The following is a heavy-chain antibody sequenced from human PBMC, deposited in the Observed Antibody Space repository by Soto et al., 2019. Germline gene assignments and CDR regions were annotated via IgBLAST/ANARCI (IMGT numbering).Heavy chain of an antibody. V-gene: IGHV3-23*01. J-gene: IGHJ4*02. CDR2: ISGSGGST. CDR1: GFTFSSYA. D-gene: IGHD3-10*01. Sequence: EVQLLESGGGLVQPGGSLRLSCAASGFTFSSYAMSWVRQAPGKGLEWVSAISGSGGSTYYADSVKGRFTISRDNSKNTMYLQMNSLRAEDTAVYYCAKALSYYGSGSYYKGCYDYWGQGTLVTVSP. CDR3: AKALSYYGSGSYYKGCYDY.